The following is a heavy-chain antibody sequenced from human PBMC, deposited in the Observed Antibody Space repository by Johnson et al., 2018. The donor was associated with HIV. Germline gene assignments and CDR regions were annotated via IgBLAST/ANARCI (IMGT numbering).Heavy chain of an antibody. V-gene: IGHV3-30*04. CDR2: ISYDGSNK. CDR3: ARDTWDAFDI. CDR1: GFTFSSYA. Sequence: VQLVESGGGVVQPGRSLRLSCAASGFTFSSYAMHWVRQAPGKGLEWVAVISYDGSNKYYADSVKGRFTISRDNSKNTLYLQMNSLRAEDKAVYYCARDTWDAFDIWGQGTMVTVSS. J-gene: IGHJ3*02.